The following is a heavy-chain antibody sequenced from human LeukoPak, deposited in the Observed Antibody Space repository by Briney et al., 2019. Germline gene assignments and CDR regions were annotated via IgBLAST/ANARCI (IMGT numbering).Heavy chain of an antibody. CDR1: GFTFSSDG. J-gene: IGHJ4*02. CDR2: IWHDGSNK. V-gene: IGHV3-33*01. CDR3: ARDISGSYFDFDY. Sequence: RSLRLSCAASGFTFSSDGMHWVRQAPRKGLEWVAVIWHDGSNKYYADSVKGRFTISRDNSKNTLYLQMNSLRAEDTAVYYCARDISGSYFDFDYWGQGTLVTVSS. D-gene: IGHD1-26*01.